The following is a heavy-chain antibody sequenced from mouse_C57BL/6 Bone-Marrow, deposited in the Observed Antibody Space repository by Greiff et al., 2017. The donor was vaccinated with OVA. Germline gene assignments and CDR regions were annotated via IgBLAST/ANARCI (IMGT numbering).Heavy chain of an antibody. CDR1: GYTFTDYY. CDR2: INPNNGGT. D-gene: IGHD2-14*01. V-gene: IGHV1-26*01. Sequence: EVQLQQSGPELVKPGASVKISCKASGYTFTDYYMNWVKQSHGKSLEWIGDINPNNGGTSYNQKFKGKATLTVDKSSSTAYMELRSLTSEDSAVYYCASQYAHFDYWGQGTTLTVSS. J-gene: IGHJ2*01. CDR3: ASQYAHFDY.